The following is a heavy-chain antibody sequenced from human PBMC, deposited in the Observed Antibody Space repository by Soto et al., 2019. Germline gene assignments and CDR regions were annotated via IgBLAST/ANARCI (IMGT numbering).Heavy chain of an antibody. CDR3: TRTRGQLLADAFDI. J-gene: IGHJ3*02. Sequence: PSQTLSLTCAISGDSVSTNTAAWNWVRQSPSRGLEWLGMTYYRSKWYFDYAVSVKSRITITPDTSKNQFSLHLDSVTPGDTAVYYCTRTRGQLLADAFDIWGPGTMVTVSS. CDR2: TYYRSKWYF. V-gene: IGHV6-1*01. D-gene: IGHD2-2*01. CDR1: GDSVSTNTAA.